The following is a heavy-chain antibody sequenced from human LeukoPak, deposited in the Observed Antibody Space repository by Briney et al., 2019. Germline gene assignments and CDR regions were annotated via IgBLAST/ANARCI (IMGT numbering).Heavy chain of an antibody. J-gene: IGHJ4*02. CDR2: INHSGST. CDR1: GGSFSGYY. D-gene: IGHD3-10*01. V-gene: IGHV4-34*01. CDR3: ARTHYYYGSGSYDFDY. Sequence: SETLSLTCAVYGGSFSGYYWSWIRQPPGKGLEWIGEINHSGSTNYNPSLKSRVTISVDTSKNQFSLKLSSVTAADTAVYYCARTHYYYGSGSYDFDYWGQGTLVTVSS.